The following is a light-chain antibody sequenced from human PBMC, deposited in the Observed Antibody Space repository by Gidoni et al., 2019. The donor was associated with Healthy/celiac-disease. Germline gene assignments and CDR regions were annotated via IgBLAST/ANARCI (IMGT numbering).Light chain of an antibody. CDR2: KDS. CDR3: YSAADNIGV. CDR1: VLAKKY. Sequence: SYELTQPPSVSVSPGQTARITCSGDVLAKKYARWFQQKPGQAPVLVIYKDSERPSGIPERFSGSSSGTTVTLTISGAQVEDEADYYCYSAADNIGVFGGGTKLTVL. J-gene: IGLJ2*01. V-gene: IGLV3-27*01.